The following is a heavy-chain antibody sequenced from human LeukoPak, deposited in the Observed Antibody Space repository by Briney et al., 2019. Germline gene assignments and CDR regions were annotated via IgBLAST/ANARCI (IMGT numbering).Heavy chain of an antibody. V-gene: IGHV1-2*02. CDR2: INPNSGGT. CDR3: ARDRIAVAGTVRNAFDI. Sequence: GASVKVSCKASGYTFTGYYMHWVRQAPGQGLEWMGWINPNSGGTNYAQKSQGRVTMTRDTSISTAYMELSRLRSDDTAVYYCARDRIAVAGTVRNAFDIWGQGTMVTVSS. D-gene: IGHD6-19*01. CDR1: GYTFTGYY. J-gene: IGHJ3*02.